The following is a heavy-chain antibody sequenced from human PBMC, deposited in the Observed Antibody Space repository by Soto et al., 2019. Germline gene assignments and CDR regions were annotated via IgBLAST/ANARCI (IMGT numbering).Heavy chain of an antibody. CDR3: AGRYRGTHAF. CDR1: GGSISSYY. D-gene: IGHD2-15*01. J-gene: IGHJ4*02. V-gene: IGHV4-59*08. Sequence: SETLSLTCTVSGGSISSYYWSWIRQPPGKGLEWIGYIYYSGSTNYNPSLKSRVTISVDTAKNQFSLKLSSVTAADTAVYYCAGRYRGTHAFWGQGTLDTVSS. CDR2: IYYSGST.